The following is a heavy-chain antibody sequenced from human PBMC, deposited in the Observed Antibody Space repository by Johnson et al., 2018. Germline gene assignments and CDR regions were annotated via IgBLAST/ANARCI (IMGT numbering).Heavy chain of an antibody. CDR1: GFTFSSYG. CDR3: AKDSRRFGGSYYHHYFYLDA. D-gene: IGHD1-26*01. Sequence: QVQLVQSGGGVVQPGRSLRLSCAASGFTFSSYGMHWVRQAPGKGLEWVASILYDGNYEYYADYVKGRITISRDNSKNTLYLQVNSMRHEDTAVYYCAKDSRRFGGSYYHHYFYLDAGGKGTTVTVSS. CDR2: ILYDGNYE. J-gene: IGHJ6*03. V-gene: IGHV3-30*18.